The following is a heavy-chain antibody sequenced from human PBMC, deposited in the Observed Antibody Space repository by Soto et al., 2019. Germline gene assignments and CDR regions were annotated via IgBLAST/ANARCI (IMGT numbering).Heavy chain of an antibody. V-gene: IGHV4-34*01. Sequence: QVQLQQWGAGLLKPSETLSLTCAVYGGSFSGYYWSWIRQPPGKGLEWIGEINHSGSTNYNPSLKRRVTLSVDTSKNQFSLKLSSVVGAVKAVYYCARGRVVVASTRFDYWGQGTLVTGFS. CDR3: ARGRVVVASTRFDY. J-gene: IGHJ4*02. CDR1: GGSFSGYY. D-gene: IGHD2-15*01. CDR2: INHSGST.